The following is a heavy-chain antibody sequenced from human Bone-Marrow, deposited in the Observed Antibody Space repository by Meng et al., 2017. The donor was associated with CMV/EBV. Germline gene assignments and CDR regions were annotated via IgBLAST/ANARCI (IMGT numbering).Heavy chain of an antibody. D-gene: IGHD2-2*01. CDR3: ARGQDIVVVPAAMGWFDP. CDR2: IIPIFGTA. V-gene: IGHV1-69*05. J-gene: IGHJ5*02. CDR1: GYTFTSYG. Sequence: SVKVSCKASGYTFTSYGISWVRQAPGQGLEWMGGIIPIFGTANYAQKFQGRVTITTDESTSTAYMELSSLRSEDTAVYYCARGQDIVVVPAAMGWFDPWGQGTLVTFSS.